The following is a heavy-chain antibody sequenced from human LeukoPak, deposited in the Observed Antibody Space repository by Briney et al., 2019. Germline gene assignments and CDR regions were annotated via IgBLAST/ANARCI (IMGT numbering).Heavy chain of an antibody. Sequence: GESLKISCKGSGYSFTSYWIGWVRQMPGKGLEWMGIIYPGDSNTRYSPSFQGQVTISADKSISTAYLQWSSLKASDTAMYYCARQWYYYDSSGYGVGYYYYGMDVWGQGTTVTVSS. D-gene: IGHD3-22*01. CDR3: ARQWYYYDSSGYGVGYYYYGMDV. CDR1: GYSFTSYW. CDR2: IYPGDSNT. J-gene: IGHJ6*02. V-gene: IGHV5-51*01.